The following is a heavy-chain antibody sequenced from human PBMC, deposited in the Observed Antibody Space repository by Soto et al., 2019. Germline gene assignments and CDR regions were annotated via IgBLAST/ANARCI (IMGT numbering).Heavy chain of an antibody. J-gene: IGHJ4*02. V-gene: IGHV4-39*02. CDR2: IYYSGST. D-gene: IGHD6-19*01. Sequence: SETLSLTCTVSGGSISSSSYYWGWIRQPPGKGLEWIGSIYYSGSTYYNPSLMSRVTISVDTSKNQFSLKLSSVTAADTAVYYCARDSSGWNYYFDYWGQGTLVTVSS. CDR3: ARDSSGWNYYFDY. CDR1: GGSISSSSYY.